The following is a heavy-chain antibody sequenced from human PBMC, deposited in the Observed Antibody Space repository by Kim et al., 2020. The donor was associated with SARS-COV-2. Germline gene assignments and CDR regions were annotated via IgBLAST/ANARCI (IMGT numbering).Heavy chain of an antibody. CDR3: ATGRLRGTPEF. D-gene: IGHD3-10*01. J-gene: IGHJ4*02. V-gene: IGHV3-49*02. Sequence: TEYAASVRSRFNIARDDSKSNAYLQMNSLETEDTAVYHCATGRLRGTPEFWGQGTLVTVSS. CDR2: T.